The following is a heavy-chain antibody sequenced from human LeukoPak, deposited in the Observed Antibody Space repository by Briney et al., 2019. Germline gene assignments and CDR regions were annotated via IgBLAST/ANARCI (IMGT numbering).Heavy chain of an antibody. CDR3: AKDGELPGIGVAGDC. J-gene: IGHJ4*02. Sequence: GGSLRLSCAASGFTFSSYAMSWVRQAPGKGLEWVSAISGGGGSTYYADSVKGRFTISRDISKNTLYLQMNSLRAEDTAVYYYAKDGELPGIGVAGDCWGQGTLVTVSS. D-gene: IGHD6-13*01. V-gene: IGHV3-23*01. CDR2: ISGGGGST. CDR1: GFTFSSYA.